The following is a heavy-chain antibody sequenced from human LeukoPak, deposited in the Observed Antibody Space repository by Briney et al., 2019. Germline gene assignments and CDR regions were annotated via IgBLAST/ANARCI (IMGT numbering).Heavy chain of an antibody. V-gene: IGHV3-23*01. D-gene: IGHD4-23*01. CDR3: AKRSDYGYNWNYFDS. CDR2: INSGGGST. Sequence: GGSLRLSCAASGFTFSSYGMSWVLQAPGKGLEWVSAINSGGGSTYYADSVKGRFTISRDNSKNTLYLQMNSLRAEDTAVYYCAKRSDYGYNWNYFDSWGQGTLVTVSS. J-gene: IGHJ4*02. CDR1: GFTFSSYG.